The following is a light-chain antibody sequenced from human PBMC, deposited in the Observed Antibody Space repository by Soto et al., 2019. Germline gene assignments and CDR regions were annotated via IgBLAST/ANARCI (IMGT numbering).Light chain of an antibody. V-gene: IGLV2-14*02. J-gene: IGLJ1*01. CDR1: SGYVGSYNH. Sequence: QSALTQPASVSGSPGQSITISCSGTSGYVGSYNHVSWYQQYPGKAPKLIIYEGSERPLGVSNRFSGSKSGNTASLTVSGLQAEDEADYYCSSHPGNSPPVFGTGTKLTVL. CDR2: EGS. CDR3: SSHPGNSPPV.